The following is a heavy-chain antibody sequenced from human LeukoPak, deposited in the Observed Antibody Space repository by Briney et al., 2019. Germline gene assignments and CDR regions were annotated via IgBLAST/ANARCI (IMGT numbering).Heavy chain of an antibody. CDR2: INPSGGST. CDR1: GYTFTSYY. J-gene: IGHJ5*02. V-gene: IGHV1-46*01. D-gene: IGHD3-10*01. Sequence: ASVKVSCKASGYTFTSYYMHWVRQAPGQGLEWMGIINPSGGSTSYAQKFQGRVTMTRDTSTSTVYMELSSLRSEDTAVYYCAGVGSYYYGSGSPGGFDPWGQGTLVAVSS. CDR3: AGVGSYYYGSGSPGGFDP.